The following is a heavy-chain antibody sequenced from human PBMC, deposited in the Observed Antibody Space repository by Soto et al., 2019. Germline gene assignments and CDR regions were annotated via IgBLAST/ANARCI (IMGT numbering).Heavy chain of an antibody. CDR1: GFTVSSNY. CDR2: IYSGGST. D-gene: IGHD3-9*01. V-gene: IGHV3-53*01. CDR3: ATHPARYYDILTGSRYYFDY. Sequence: EVQLVESGGGLIQPGGSLRLSCAASGFTVSSNYMSWVRQAPGKGLEWVSVIYSGGSTYYADSVKGRFTISRDNSKNTLYLQMNSLRAEDTAVYYCATHPARYYDILTGSRYYFDYWGQGTLVTVSS. J-gene: IGHJ4*02.